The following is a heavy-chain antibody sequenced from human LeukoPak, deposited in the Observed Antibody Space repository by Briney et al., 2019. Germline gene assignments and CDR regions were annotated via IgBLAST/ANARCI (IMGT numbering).Heavy chain of an antibody. CDR3: ARTSSWYDWDY. CDR1: GFNFRNYG. CDR2: IWYDGSKE. Sequence: GTSLRLSCVASGFNFRNYGMHWVRQAPGKGLEWVAVIWYDGSKEYYTDSVKGRFTISRDDSKNTLYLQVNSLTAEDTAVYYCARTSSWYDWDYWGQGTLVTVSS. J-gene: IGHJ4*02. D-gene: IGHD6-13*01. V-gene: IGHV3-33*01.